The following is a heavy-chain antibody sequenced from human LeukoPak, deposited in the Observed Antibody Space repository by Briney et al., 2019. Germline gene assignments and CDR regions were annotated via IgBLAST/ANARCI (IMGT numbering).Heavy chain of an antibody. Sequence: GGSLRLSCAASGFTFSSYGMSWVRQAPGKGLEWVSYISSGGRTIYYADSGKGRFTISRDNAKNSLYLQMNSLRGEDTAVYYCARDEGYWGQGTLVTVSS. V-gene: IGHV3-48*04. CDR3: ARDEGY. CDR2: ISSGGRTI. CDR1: GFTFSSYG. J-gene: IGHJ4*02.